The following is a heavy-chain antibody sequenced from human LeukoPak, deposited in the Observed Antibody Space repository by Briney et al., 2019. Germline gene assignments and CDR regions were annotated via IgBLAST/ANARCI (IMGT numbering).Heavy chain of an antibody. J-gene: IGHJ4*02. Sequence: GGSLRLSCAASGFTFSSYSMNWVRQAPGKGLEWVSYISSSSSTIYYADSVKGRFTISRDNAKNSLYLQMNSLRAEDTAVYYCARDPLQWLVVAPDYWGQGTLVTVSS. CDR3: ARDPLQWLVVAPDY. V-gene: IGHV3-48*04. D-gene: IGHD6-19*01. CDR2: ISSSSSTI. CDR1: GFTFSSYS.